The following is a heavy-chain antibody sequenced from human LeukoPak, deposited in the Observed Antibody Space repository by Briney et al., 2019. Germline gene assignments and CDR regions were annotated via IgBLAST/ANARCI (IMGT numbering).Heavy chain of an antibody. Sequence: GASVNVSCKVSGHTVTEFSIHWVRQAPGKGLEWMGGFDPDDAETVSARKFQGRVTMTEDTSTNTAYMELTSLRSEDTAVYYCATGQTTPVLVDTLHFWGQGTLVTVSS. D-gene: IGHD4-17*01. V-gene: IGHV1-24*01. CDR3: ATGQTTPVLVDTLHF. CDR1: GHTVTEFS. J-gene: IGHJ4*02. CDR2: FDPDDAET.